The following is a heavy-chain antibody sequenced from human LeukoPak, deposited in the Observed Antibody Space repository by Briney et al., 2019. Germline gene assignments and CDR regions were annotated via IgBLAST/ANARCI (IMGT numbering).Heavy chain of an antibody. CDR3: ARGGYSSSSDYMDV. D-gene: IGHD6-6*01. Sequence: GGSLRLSCAASGFTFSSYSMNWVRQAPGKGLEWVSYISSSSSTIYYADSVKGRSTISRDNAKNSLYLQMNSLRAEDTAVYYCARGGYSSSSDYMDVWGKGTTVTVSS. CDR2: ISSSSSTI. V-gene: IGHV3-48*01. J-gene: IGHJ6*03. CDR1: GFTFSSYS.